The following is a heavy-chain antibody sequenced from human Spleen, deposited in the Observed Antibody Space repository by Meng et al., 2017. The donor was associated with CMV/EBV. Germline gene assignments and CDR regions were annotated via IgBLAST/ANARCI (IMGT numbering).Heavy chain of an antibody. CDR2: IYSGGST. Sequence: GGSLRLSCAASGFTVSSNYMSWVRQAPGKGLEWVSVIYSGGSTYYADSVKGRFTISRDNSKNTLYLQMNSLRAEDTAVYYCARDLAGFSGSYRNWYFDLWGRGTLVTVSS. J-gene: IGHJ2*01. CDR1: GFTVSSNY. CDR3: ARDLAGFSGSYRNWYFDL. V-gene: IGHV3-66*02. D-gene: IGHD1-26*01.